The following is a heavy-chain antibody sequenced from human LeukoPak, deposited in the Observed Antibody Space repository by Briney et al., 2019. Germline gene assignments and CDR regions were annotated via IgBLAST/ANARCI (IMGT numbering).Heavy chain of an antibody. CDR3: AKDCDWDWYFDF. V-gene: IGHV3-30*18. D-gene: IGHD2-21*02. CDR1: GFNFSAYG. J-gene: IGHJ2*01. Sequence: PGGSLRLSCAASGFNFSAYGLHWVRQAPGKGLEWVAVISSDGSHKYYVDSVKGRFFISRDNSKYTVFLQMNSLREDDTAVYYCAKDCDWDWYFDFWGRGTLVTVSS. CDR2: ISSDGSHK.